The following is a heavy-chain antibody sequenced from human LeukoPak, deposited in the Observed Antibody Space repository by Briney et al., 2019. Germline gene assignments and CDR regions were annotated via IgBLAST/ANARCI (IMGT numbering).Heavy chain of an antibody. CDR1: GGSISSYY. V-gene: IGHV4-59*01. CDR3: ARGPSPYYYGMDV. CDR2: IYYSGST. J-gene: IGHJ6*02. Sequence: SETLSLTCTVSGGSISSYYRGWIRQPPGKGLEWIGYIYYSGSTNYNPSLKSRVTISVDTSKVQFSLKLSSVTAADTAVYYCARGPSPYYYGMDVWGQGTTVTVSS.